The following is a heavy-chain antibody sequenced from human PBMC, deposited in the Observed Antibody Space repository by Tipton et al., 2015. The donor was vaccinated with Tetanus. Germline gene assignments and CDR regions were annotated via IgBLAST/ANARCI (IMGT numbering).Heavy chain of an antibody. CDR1: GFTFNTYT. J-gene: IGHJ4*02. V-gene: IGHV3-21*01. CDR3: ARDSRVLGPWFY. D-gene: IGHD3-16*01. Sequence: SLRLSCAASGFTFNTYTMNWVRQAPGKGLEWVSSISGSSGYIYYADSVKGRFIISRDNAKNSLYLQMNSLRAEDTAVYYCARDSRVLGPWFYWGQGTLVTVSS. CDR2: ISGSSGYI.